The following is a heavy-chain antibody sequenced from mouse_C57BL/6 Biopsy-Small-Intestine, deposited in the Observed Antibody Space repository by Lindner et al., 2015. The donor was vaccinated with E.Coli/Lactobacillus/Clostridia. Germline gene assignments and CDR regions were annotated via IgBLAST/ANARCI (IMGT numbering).Heavy chain of an antibody. CDR3: AREDNRAVDS. Sequence: SVKVSCKDSGVTFSTYPISWVRQAPGQGLEWMGRIVPIIGIPDYAQKFQGRVTITADRSAGTAYMELSSLRSDDTAMYYCAREDNRAVDSWGQGTLVTVS. D-gene: IGHD3-1*01. CDR1: GVTFSTYP. J-gene: IGHJ3*01. V-gene: IGHV1-64*01. CDR2: IVPIIGIP.